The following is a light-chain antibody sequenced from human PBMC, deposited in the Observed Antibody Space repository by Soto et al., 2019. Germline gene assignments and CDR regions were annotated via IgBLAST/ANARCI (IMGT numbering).Light chain of an antibody. Sequence: IVMTQSPATLSVSPGERASLSCSASQSVRSNLAWYQQKPGLAPSLLIYGAVTRATGIPARFSGRGSGTEFTLTISSLQSEDFALYYCQQYNDWHRTFGPGTKVDIK. V-gene: IGKV3-15*01. CDR2: GAV. CDR3: QQYNDWHRT. J-gene: IGKJ3*01. CDR1: QSVRSN.